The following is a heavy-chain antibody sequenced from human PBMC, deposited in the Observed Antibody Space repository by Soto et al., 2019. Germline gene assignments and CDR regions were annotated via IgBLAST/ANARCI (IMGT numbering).Heavy chain of an antibody. CDR2: IIPIFGTA. CDR3: ARDVEFAAAADSRYGMDV. CDR1: GGTFSSYA. Sequence: GASVKVSCKASGGTFSSYAISWVRQAPGQGLEWMGGIIPIFGTANYAQKFQGRVTITADESTSTAYMELSSLRSEDTAVYYCARDVEFAAAADSRYGMDVWGQGTTVTVSS. D-gene: IGHD6-13*01. J-gene: IGHJ6*02. V-gene: IGHV1-69*13.